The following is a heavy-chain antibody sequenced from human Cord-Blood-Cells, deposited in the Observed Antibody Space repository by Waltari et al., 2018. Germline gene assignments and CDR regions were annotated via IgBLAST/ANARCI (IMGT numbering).Heavy chain of an antibody. J-gene: IGHJ4*02. CDR3: ARGCSGGSCYFDY. Sequence: EVQLVESGGGLVQPGGSLSLSCAASGFTFSSYEMNWVCQAPGKGLEWVSYISSSGSTIYDADSVKGRFTISRDNAKNSLYLQMNSLRAEDTAVYYCARGCSGGSCYFDYWGQGTLVTVSS. CDR1: GFTFSSYE. V-gene: IGHV3-48*03. D-gene: IGHD2-15*01. CDR2: ISSSGSTI.